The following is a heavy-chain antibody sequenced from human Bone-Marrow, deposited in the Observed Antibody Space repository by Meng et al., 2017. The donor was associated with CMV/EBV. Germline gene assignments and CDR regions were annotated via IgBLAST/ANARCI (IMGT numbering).Heavy chain of an antibody. CDR3: ARVNYDFWSGYNY. V-gene: IGHV3-66*02. CDR1: GFSVSSNY. CDR2: IYSGGST. Sequence: GESLKISCAGSGFSVSSNYMSWVRQAPGKGLEWVSVIYSGGSTYYADSVKGRFTISRDNSKNTLYLQMNSLRAEDTAVYYCARVNYDFWSGYNYWGQGTLVTVSS. J-gene: IGHJ4*02. D-gene: IGHD3-3*01.